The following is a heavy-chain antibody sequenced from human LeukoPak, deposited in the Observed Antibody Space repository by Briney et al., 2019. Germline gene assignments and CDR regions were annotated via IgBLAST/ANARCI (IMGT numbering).Heavy chain of an antibody. CDR1: GGSISSGGYY. Sequence: SQTLSLTCTVSGGSISSGGYYWNWIRQHPGKGLEWIGFIYYSGSTYYNPSLKSRVTISVDTSKNQFSLKLSSVTAADTAVYYCARDGGGYSYGGFDYWGQGTLVTVSS. CDR3: ARDGGGYSYGGFDY. CDR2: IYYSGST. D-gene: IGHD5-18*01. J-gene: IGHJ4*02. V-gene: IGHV4-31*03.